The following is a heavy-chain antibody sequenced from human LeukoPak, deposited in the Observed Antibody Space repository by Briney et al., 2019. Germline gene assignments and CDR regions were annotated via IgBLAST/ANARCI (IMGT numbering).Heavy chain of an antibody. J-gene: IGHJ5*02. V-gene: IGHV3-33*01. CDR1: GFTFSSYG. CDR3: VRDGSSGWYPNNWFDP. D-gene: IGHD6-19*01. Sequence: GRSLRLSCAASGFTFSSYGMRWVRQAPGKGLEWVAVIWYDGSNKYYADSVKGRFTISRDNSKNTLYLQMNSLRAEDTAVYYCVRDGSSGWYPNNWFDPWGQGTLVTVSS. CDR2: IWYDGSNK.